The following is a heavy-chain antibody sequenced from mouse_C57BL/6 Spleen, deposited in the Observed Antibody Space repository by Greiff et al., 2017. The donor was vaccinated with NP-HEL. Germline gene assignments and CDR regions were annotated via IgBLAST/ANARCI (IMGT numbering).Heavy chain of an antibody. J-gene: IGHJ4*01. CDR3: ARKAPYSPYAMDY. CDR1: GFSLTSYG. D-gene: IGHD2-12*01. CDR2: IWSGGST. Sequence: QVQLQQSGPGLVQPSQSLSITCTVSGFSLTSYGVHWVRQSPGKGLEWLGVIWSGGSTDYNAAFISRLSISKDNSKSQVFFKMNSLQADDTAIYYCARKAPYSPYAMDYWGQGTSVTVSS. V-gene: IGHV2-2*01.